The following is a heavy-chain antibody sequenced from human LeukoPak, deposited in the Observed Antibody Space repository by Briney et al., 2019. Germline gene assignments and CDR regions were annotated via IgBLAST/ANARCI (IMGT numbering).Heavy chain of an antibody. J-gene: IGHJ4*02. Sequence: PGGSLRLSCIASGVTFSSSHRFTFSDYWMSWVRQAPGKGLEWVANIKQDGSDKYYLDSVKGRFTISRDNAKNSLYLQMNSLRAEDTAVYYCATWDFWSGYRFESWGQGTLVTVSS. D-gene: IGHD3-3*01. CDR1: GVTFSSSHRFTFSDYW. CDR3: ATWDFWSGYRFES. V-gene: IGHV3-7*01. CDR2: IKQDGSDK.